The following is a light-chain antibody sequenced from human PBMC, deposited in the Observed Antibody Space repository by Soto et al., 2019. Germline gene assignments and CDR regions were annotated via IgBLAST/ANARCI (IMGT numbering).Light chain of an antibody. CDR1: QSVSSSA. V-gene: IGKV3-20*01. CDR3: TQYGSSGT. Sequence: EIVCTQSPGTLALSPGERATLSCRASQSVSSSALAWYQQKPGQAPRLLIYGASNRATGIPDRFSGSGSGTDFTLTISSLEPAHFAVYYCTQYGSSGTFGPGTKVDIK. CDR2: GAS. J-gene: IGKJ1*01.